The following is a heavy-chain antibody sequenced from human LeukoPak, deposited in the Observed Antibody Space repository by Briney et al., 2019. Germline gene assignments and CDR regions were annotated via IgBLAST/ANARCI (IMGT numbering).Heavy chain of an antibody. Sequence: SGGSLRLSCAASGFTFSSYSMNWVRQAPGKELEWVSYISSSSSTIYYADSVKGRFTISRDNAKNSLYLQMNSLRAEDTAVYYCARVYSSSSSWYGDFDYWGQGTLVTVSS. CDR1: GFTFSSYS. CDR2: ISSSSSTI. J-gene: IGHJ4*02. D-gene: IGHD6-13*01. V-gene: IGHV3-48*01. CDR3: ARVYSSSSSWYGDFDY.